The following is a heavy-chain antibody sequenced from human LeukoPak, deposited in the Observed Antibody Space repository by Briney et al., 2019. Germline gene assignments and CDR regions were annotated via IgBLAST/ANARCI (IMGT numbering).Heavy chain of an antibody. CDR2: ISSSSSTI. J-gene: IGHJ6*03. CDR3: VKDISMVVGHYMDV. V-gene: IGHV3-48*01. Sequence: GGSLRLSCAASGFTFSNYNMNWVRQAPGWGLEWVAYISSSSSTIYYADSVKGRFTISRDNAKNSLYLQMNSLRAEDTAVYYCVKDISMVVGHYMDVWGKGTTVTVSS. CDR1: GFTFSNYN. D-gene: IGHD2-2*01.